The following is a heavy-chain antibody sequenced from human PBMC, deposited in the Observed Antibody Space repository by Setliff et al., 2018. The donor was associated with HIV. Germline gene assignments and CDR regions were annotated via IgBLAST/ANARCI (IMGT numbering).Heavy chain of an antibody. V-gene: IGHV1-2*02. CDR1: GYTFSDYY. D-gene: IGHD6-13*01. CDR2: INPNSGGT. CDR3: ARDPGYKSTWYGVFDI. J-gene: IGHJ3*02. Sequence: ASVKVSSKASGYTFSDYYMHWVRQAPGQGLEWMGWINPNSGGTNYAQKFQGRVNMTRDTSISTTYMELSRLRTDDTAVYYCARDPGYKSTWYGVFDIWGQGTMVTVSS.